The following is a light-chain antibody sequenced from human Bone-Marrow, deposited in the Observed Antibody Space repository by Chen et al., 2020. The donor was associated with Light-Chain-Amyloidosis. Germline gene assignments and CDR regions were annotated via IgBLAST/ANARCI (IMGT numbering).Light chain of an antibody. CDR2: GSS. Sequence: EIVLTQSPGTLSLSPGEGANLSCRASQTISSNYLTWYQQKFGQAPRLLINGSSSRATGIPDRFTDSVSGTDFTLTINRLEPEDFAMYYCQQYGSSPLAFVGGTKEEIK. V-gene: IGKV3-20*01. CDR3: QQYGSSPLA. CDR1: QTISSNY. J-gene: IGKJ4*01.